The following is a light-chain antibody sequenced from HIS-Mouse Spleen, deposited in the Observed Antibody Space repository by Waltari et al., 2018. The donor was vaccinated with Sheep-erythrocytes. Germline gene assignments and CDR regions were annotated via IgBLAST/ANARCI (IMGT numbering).Light chain of an antibody. Sequence: DIQMTQSPSSLSASVGDRVTITCQASQDISKYLNWYQEKPGKAPKLLIYDASNLETGVPSRFSGSGSGTDITFTISSLQPEDIATYYCQQYDNLLTFGGGTKVEIK. V-gene: IGKV1-33*01. CDR3: QQYDNLLT. J-gene: IGKJ4*01. CDR1: QDISKY. CDR2: DAS.